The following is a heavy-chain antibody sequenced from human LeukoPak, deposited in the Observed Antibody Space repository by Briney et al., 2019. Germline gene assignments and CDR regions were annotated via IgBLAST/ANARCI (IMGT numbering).Heavy chain of an antibody. J-gene: IGHJ4*02. CDR3: ARESPAAATDY. CDR1: GFTFSDYS. Sequence: GGSLRLSCAASGFTFSDYSMNWVRQAPGRGLEWVSSITGTTYIYYAESVKGRFTISRDNAKNSLYLQMNSLRAEDTAVYYCARESPAAATDYWGQGTLVTVSS. D-gene: IGHD2-15*01. V-gene: IGHV3-21*01. CDR2: ITGTTYI.